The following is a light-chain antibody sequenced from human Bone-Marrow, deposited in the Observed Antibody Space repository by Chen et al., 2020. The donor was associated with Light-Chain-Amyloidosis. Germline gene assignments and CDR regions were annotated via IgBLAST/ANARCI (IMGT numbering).Light chain of an antibody. CDR2: EDN. V-gene: IGLV6-57*02. J-gene: IGLJ3*02. CDR3: QSYDSSNQGV. Sequence: NFMLTQPHSVSESPGKTVTISCTGSSGSIASNYVQWYQQRPGSAPTTVIYEDNQRPSGVPDRFSGSIDSSSNSASRTISGLKTEDEADYYCQSYDSSNQGVFGGGTKLTVL. CDR1: SGSIASNY.